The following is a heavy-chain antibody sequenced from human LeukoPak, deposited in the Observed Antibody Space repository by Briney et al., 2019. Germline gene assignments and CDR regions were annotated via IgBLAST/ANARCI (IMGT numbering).Heavy chain of an antibody. CDR3: ARVSGIAVAGTFDY. Sequence: GGSLRLSCAASGFTFSSYSMNWVRQAPGKGLVWVSSISSSSSYIYYADSVKGRFTISRDNAKNSLYLQMNSLRAEDTAVYYCARVSGIAVAGTFDYWGQGTLVTVSS. V-gene: IGHV3-21*01. CDR1: GFTFSSYS. CDR2: ISSSSSYI. J-gene: IGHJ4*02. D-gene: IGHD6-19*01.